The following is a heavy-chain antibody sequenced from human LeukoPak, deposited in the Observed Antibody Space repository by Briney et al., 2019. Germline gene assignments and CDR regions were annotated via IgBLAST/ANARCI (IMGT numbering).Heavy chain of an antibody. D-gene: IGHD3-22*01. V-gene: IGHV4-34*01. J-gene: IGHJ4*02. CDR1: GGSFSGYY. CDR3: ARSYYYDSSGPAFDY. CDR2: INHSGST. Sequence: PSETLSLTCAVYGGSFSGYYWSWIRQPPGKGLEWIGEINHSGSTYYNPSLKSRVTISVDRSKNQFSLKLSSVTAADTAVYYCARSYYYDSSGPAFDYWGQGTLVTVSS.